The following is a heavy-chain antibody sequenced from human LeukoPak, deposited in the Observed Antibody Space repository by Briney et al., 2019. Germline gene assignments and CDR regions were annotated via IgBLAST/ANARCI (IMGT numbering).Heavy chain of an antibody. Sequence: GGSLRLSGTASGFTFGDYAMSWFRQAPGKGLEWVGFIRSKAYGGTTEYAASVKGRFTISRDDSKSIAYLQMNSLKTEDTAVYYCTRVQWFGEFWGYFDYWGQGTLVTVSS. V-gene: IGHV3-49*03. D-gene: IGHD3-10*01. J-gene: IGHJ4*02. CDR1: GFTFGDYA. CDR2: IRSKAYGGTT. CDR3: TRVQWFGEFWGYFDY.